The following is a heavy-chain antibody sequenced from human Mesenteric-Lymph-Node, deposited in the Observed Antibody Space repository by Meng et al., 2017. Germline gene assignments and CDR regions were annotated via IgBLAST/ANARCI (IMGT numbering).Heavy chain of an antibody. V-gene: IGHV4-31*03. CDR3: ARVDSSGYFLDY. CDR1: GGSISSGGHS. Sequence: QVQLQESGPGLVTPSQTLSLTCTVSGGSISSGGHSWSWIRQHPGKGLEWIAYIYYSGSTYYNPSLKSRVILSVDTSKNQFSLKLSSVTAADTAVYYCARVDSSGYFLDYWGQGTLVTVSS. D-gene: IGHD3-22*01. CDR2: IYYSGST. J-gene: IGHJ4*01.